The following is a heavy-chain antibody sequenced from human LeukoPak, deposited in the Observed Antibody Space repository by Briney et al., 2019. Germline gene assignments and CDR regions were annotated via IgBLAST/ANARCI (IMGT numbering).Heavy chain of an antibody. J-gene: IGHJ5*02. CDR1: GGSISSSSYY. V-gene: IGHV4-39*01. Sequence: PSETLSLTCTVSGGSISSSSYYWGWIRPPPGKGLEWVGSIYYSGSTYYNPSLKSRVTISVDTSKNQFSLKLSSVTAADTAVYYCAGHVRNFEFNWFDPWGQGTLVTVSS. CDR3: AGHVRNFEFNWFDP. D-gene: IGHD1-7*01. CDR2: IYYSGST.